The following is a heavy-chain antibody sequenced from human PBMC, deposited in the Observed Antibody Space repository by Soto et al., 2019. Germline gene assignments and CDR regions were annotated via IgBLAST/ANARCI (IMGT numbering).Heavy chain of an antibody. J-gene: IGHJ6*02. CDR1: GFTVSSNY. CDR2: IYSGGST. D-gene: IGHD1-20*01. Sequence: GGSLRLSCAASGFTVSSNYMSWVRQAPGKGLEWVSVIYSGGSTYYADSVKGRFTISRDNSKNTLYLQMNSLRAEDTAVYYCARDQSPGITGTTRVGYYYYGMDVWGQGTTVTVSS. CDR3: ARDQSPGITGTTRVGYYYYGMDV. V-gene: IGHV3-53*01.